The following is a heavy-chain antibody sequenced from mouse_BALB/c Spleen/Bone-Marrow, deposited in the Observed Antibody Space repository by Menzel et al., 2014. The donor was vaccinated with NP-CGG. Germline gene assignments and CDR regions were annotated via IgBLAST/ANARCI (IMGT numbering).Heavy chain of an antibody. Sequence: VQLQQSGAELARPGASVKLSCKASGYTFTDYYINWVKQRTGQGLEWIGEIYPGSGNTYYNEKFKGKATLTADKSSSTAYMQLSSLTSEDSAVYFCARDRDYYAMDYWGQGTSVTVSS. CDR2: IYPGSGNT. J-gene: IGHJ4*01. CDR3: ARDRDYYAMDY. D-gene: IGHD3-2*01. CDR1: GYTFTDYY. V-gene: IGHV1-77*01.